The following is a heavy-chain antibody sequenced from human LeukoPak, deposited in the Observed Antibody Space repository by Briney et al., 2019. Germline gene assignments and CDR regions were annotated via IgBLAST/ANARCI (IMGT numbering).Heavy chain of an antibody. V-gene: IGHV1-46*01. D-gene: IGHD3-9*01. Sequence: SVTVSCTATGYTFTSYYMHWVRQAPGHPLEWMGIINPSGGSTSYAQKFQGRVTMTRDTSTSTVYMELSSLRSEDTAVYYCAADILTGYSDYWGQGTLVTVSS. CDR1: GYTFTSYY. J-gene: IGHJ4*02. CDR2: INPSGGST. CDR3: AADILTGYSDY.